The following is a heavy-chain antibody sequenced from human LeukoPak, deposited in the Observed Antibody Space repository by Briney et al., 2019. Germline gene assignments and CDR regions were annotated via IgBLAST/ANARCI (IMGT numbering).Heavy chain of an antibody. Sequence: ASVKVSCKASGYTFTSYDINWVRQATGQGLEWMGWMNPNSGNTGYPQKFQGRGTMTRNTSISTAYMELSSLRSEDTAVYYCARGGLYYGSGSYYRRSWFDPWGQGTLVTVSS. CDR2: MNPNSGNT. J-gene: IGHJ5*02. V-gene: IGHV1-8*01. CDR1: GYTFTSYD. CDR3: ARGGLYYGSGSYYRRSWFDP. D-gene: IGHD3-10*01.